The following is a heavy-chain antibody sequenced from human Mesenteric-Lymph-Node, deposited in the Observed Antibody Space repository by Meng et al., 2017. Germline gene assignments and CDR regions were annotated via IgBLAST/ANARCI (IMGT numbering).Heavy chain of an antibody. D-gene: IGHD3-10*01. J-gene: IGHJ4*02. V-gene: IGHV1-46*01. Sequence: ASVKLACKASGYTFTSYYMHWVRQAPGQGLEWMGIINPSGGSTSYGQKLQGKVTMTRDTSISTAYMELSSLRSEDTAVYYCARIDYYGSGSPVTGHDYWGQGTLVTVSS. CDR1: GYTFTSYY. CDR3: ARIDYYGSGSPVTGHDY. CDR2: INPSGGST.